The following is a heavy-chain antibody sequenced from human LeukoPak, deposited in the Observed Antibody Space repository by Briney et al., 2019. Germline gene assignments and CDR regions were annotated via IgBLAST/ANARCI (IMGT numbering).Heavy chain of an antibody. V-gene: IGHV4-39*07. CDR1: GGSISSSSYY. CDR3: ARDGYYDFWSGYLRGAEYFQH. Sequence: SETLSLTCTVSGGSISSSSYYWGWIRQPPGKGLEWIGSIYYSGSTYYNPSLKSRVTISVDTSKNQFSPKLSSVTAADTAVYYCARDGYYDFWSGYLRGAEYFQHWGQGTLVTVSS. CDR2: IYYSGST. J-gene: IGHJ1*01. D-gene: IGHD3-3*01.